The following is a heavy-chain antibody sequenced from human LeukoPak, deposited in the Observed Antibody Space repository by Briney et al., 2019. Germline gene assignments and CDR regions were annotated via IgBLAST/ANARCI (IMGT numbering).Heavy chain of an antibody. D-gene: IGHD3-10*01. Sequence: PSETRSLTCAVYGGSFSGYYWSWIRQPPAKGLEWIGEINHSGSTNYNPSLKSRVTISVDTSKNQFSLKLSSVTAADTAVYYCARGGAITMVRGVIHNWFDPWGQGTLVTVSS. CDR2: INHSGST. CDR1: GGSFSGYY. CDR3: ARGGAITMVRGVIHNWFDP. V-gene: IGHV4-34*01. J-gene: IGHJ5*02.